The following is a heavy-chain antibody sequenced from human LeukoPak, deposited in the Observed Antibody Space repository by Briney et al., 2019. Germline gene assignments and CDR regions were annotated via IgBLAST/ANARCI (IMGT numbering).Heavy chain of an antibody. J-gene: IGHJ4*02. V-gene: IGHV3-21*01. CDR1: GFTFSTYS. CDR2: ISSSSNYI. Sequence: GGSLRLSCAASGFTFSTYSMNWVRQAPGKGLDWVSSISSSSNYIYYADSVKGRFTISRDNAKSSLYLQMNSLRAEDTAVYYCATLRITGSRAFDYWGQGTLVTVSS. D-gene: IGHD1-20*01. CDR3: ATLRITGSRAFDY.